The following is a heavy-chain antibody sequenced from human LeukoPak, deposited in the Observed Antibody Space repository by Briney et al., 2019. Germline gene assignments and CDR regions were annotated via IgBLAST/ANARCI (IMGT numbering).Heavy chain of an antibody. CDR3: ARGSITRSTYSVY. Sequence: ASVQVSCKASGYTFTSYGISWVRQAPGQGLEWMGWSSGYNGNTNYAQKFQGRVTMTTDPSTSTAYMELRSLRSDDTAVYYCARGSITRSTYSVYWGQGTLVTVSS. CDR1: GYTFTSYG. V-gene: IGHV1-18*01. J-gene: IGHJ4*02. CDR2: SSGYNGNT. D-gene: IGHD1-7*01.